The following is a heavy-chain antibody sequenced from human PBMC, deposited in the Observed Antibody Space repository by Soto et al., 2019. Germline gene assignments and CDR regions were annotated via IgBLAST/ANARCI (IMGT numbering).Heavy chain of an antibody. J-gene: IGHJ6*02. CDR3: AKEGPGAVAGTSYYYNIMDV. V-gene: IGHV6-1*01. Sequence: SLTLSLTCAISGDSVSSNGAAWSWIRQSPSRGLEWLGRTYYRSKWFNDYAVSVYSRITINPDTSKNQFSLQLNSVTPEDTAVYYCAKEGPGAVAGTSYYYNIMDVWGQGTTVTVSS. CDR2: TYYRSKWFN. CDR1: GDSVSSNGAA. D-gene: IGHD6-19*01.